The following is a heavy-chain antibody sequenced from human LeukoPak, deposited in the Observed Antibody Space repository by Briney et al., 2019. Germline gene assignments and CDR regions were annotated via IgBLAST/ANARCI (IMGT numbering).Heavy chain of an antibody. V-gene: IGHV3-30*02. J-gene: IGHJ4*02. CDR3: AKDQVLGIVGATYY. CDR2: IRYNGSHK. Sequence: GGSLRLSCAASGFTFSSYGMHWVRQAPGKGLEGVAFIRYNGSHKYYADSVNGRFTISRDNSKNTLYLQMNSLRAEDTAVYYCAKDQVLGIVGATYYWGQGTLVTVSS. D-gene: IGHD1-26*01. CDR1: GFTFSSYG.